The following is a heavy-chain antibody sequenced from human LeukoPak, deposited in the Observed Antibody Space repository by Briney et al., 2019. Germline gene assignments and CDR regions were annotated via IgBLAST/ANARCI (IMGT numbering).Heavy chain of an antibody. CDR2: IYTSGST. Sequence: VKPADTLSLTCTVSGGSLSSYYGSSIRQPAGNCLQWIGRIYTSGSTNYNPSLKSRVTMSVDTSKNQFSLKLTSVTAADTAVYYCARGLGSSVWFDPWGQGTLVTVSS. CDR3: ARGLGSSVWFDP. CDR1: GGSLSSYY. D-gene: IGHD6-13*01. V-gene: IGHV4-4*07. J-gene: IGHJ5*02.